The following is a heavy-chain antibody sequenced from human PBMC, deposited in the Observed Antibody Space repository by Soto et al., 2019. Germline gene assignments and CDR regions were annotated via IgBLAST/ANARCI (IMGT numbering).Heavy chain of an antibody. CDR3: ARNGWPFDY. CDR2: IIGDGNTT. CDR1: GFTFSGYW. Sequence: PGGSLRLSCAASGFTFSGYWMHWVRQAPGKGLVWVSRIIGDGNTTTYADSVKGRFTISRDNAKNTLYLQMNSLRAEDTAVYYCARNGWPFDYWGQGTLVTVSS. V-gene: IGHV3-74*01. D-gene: IGHD6-19*01. J-gene: IGHJ4*02.